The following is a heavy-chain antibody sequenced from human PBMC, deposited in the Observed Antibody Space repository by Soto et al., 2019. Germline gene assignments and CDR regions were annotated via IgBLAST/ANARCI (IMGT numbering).Heavy chain of an antibody. Sequence: SETLSLTCTVSGGSISSYYWSWIRQPPGKGLEWIGYIYYSGSTNYNPSLKSRVTISVDTSKNQFSLKLSSVTAADTAVYYCARETFVGYCSGGSCPYPPPAFDIWGQGTMVTVSS. CDR3: ARETFVGYCSGGSCPYPPPAFDI. D-gene: IGHD2-15*01. J-gene: IGHJ3*02. V-gene: IGHV4-59*01. CDR2: IYYSGST. CDR1: GGSISSYY.